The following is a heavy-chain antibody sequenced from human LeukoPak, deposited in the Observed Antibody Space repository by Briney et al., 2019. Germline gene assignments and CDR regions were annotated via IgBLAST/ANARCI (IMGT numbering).Heavy chain of an antibody. CDR1: GGSFSGYY. J-gene: IGHJ6*03. Sequence: PSETLSLTCAVYGGSFSGYYWSWSRQPPGTGLEWIGEINHSGSTNYNPSLKSRVTISVDTSKKQFSLKLSSVTAADTAVYYCARGKGTYYYYMDVWGKGTRVTVSS. CDR3: ARGKGTYYYYMDV. CDR2: INHSGST. D-gene: IGHD3-10*01. V-gene: IGHV4-34*01.